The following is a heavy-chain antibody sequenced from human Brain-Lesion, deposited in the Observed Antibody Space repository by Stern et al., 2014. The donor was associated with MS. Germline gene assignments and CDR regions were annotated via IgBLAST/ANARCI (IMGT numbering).Heavy chain of an antibody. V-gene: IGHV4-4*02. J-gene: IGHJ4*02. Sequence: DQLVESGPGLVKPSGTLSLTCAVSGGSISSSNWWSWVRQSPGKGLEWIGESDHSGSTIYNPSLKSRVTVSVDKSQNRFSLNLRSVTAADTAVYFCARFPASRPHVFDSWGQGTLVTVSS. CDR3: ARFPASRPHVFDS. CDR1: GGSISSSNW. D-gene: IGHD6-13*01. CDR2: SDHSGST.